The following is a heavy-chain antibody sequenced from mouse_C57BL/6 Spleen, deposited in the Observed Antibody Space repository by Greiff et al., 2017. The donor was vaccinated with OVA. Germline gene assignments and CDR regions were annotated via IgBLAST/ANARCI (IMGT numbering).Heavy chain of an antibody. CDR3: ARGKDSSGSDY. V-gene: IGHV1-50*01. J-gene: IGHJ2*01. CDR2: IDPSDSYP. Sequence: QVQLQQPGAELVKPGASVKLSCKASGYTFTSYWMQWVTQRPGQGLEWFGEIDPSDSYPNYHQKFKGKATLTVDTSHSTAYMQLSSLTSEDSAVYYRARGKDSSGSDYWGQGTTLTVSS. D-gene: IGHD3-2*02. CDR1: GYTFTSYW.